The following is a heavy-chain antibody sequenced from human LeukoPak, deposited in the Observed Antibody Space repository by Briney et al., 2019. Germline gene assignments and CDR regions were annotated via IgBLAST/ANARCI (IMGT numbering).Heavy chain of an antibody. V-gene: IGHV1-18*01. Sequence: ASVKVSWKASGYTFANYGISWVRQAPGQGLEWVGWISAYNGNTNSAQKLQGRVTMTTDTSTSTAYMELRSLRSDDTALYYCARDGAAAGRTFDYWGQGTLVTVSS. CDR3: ARDGAAAGRTFDY. CDR1: GYTFANYG. J-gene: IGHJ4*02. CDR2: ISAYNGNT. D-gene: IGHD6-13*01.